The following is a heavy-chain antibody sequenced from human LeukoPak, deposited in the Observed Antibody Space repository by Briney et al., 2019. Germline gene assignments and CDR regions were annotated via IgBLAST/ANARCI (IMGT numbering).Heavy chain of an antibody. CDR2: ISAYNGNT. CDR3: ASAILGVAARGKWFDP. CDR1: GYTFTSYG. J-gene: IGHJ5*02. D-gene: IGHD2-15*01. Sequence: ASVKVSCKASGYTFTSYGISWVRQAPGQGLEWMGWISAYNGNTNYAQKLQGRVTMTTDTSTSTAYMELRSLRSDDTAVYYCASAILGVAARGKWFDPWGQGTLVTVSS. V-gene: IGHV1-18*01.